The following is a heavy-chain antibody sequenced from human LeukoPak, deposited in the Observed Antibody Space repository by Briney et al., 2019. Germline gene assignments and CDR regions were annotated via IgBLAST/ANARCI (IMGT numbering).Heavy chain of an antibody. CDR1: GFTFSSYE. V-gene: IGHV3-21*01. Sequence: GGSLRLSCAASGFTFSSYEMNWVRQAPGKGLEWVSSISSTTTYIYYADSVKGRFTISRDNAKNSLYLQMNSLRAEDTAVYYCARDQISVLTTVYYYIDVWGKGTTVTISS. CDR3: ARDQISVLTTVYYYIDV. D-gene: IGHD3-16*01. CDR2: ISSTTTYI. J-gene: IGHJ6*03.